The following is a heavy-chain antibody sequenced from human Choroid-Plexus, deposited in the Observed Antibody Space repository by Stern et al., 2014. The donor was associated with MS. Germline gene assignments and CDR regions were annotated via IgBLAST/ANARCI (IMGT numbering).Heavy chain of an antibody. J-gene: IGHJ6*02. CDR3: VRERCINTRCYGGRFGYYYYGMDV. D-gene: IGHD2-2*01. V-gene: IGHV4-34*01. CDR2: IDRGGAT. Sequence: QLQLQQWGAGLLKPSETLSLTCAVYGGSFSGYYWSWIPQSPGTGLEWIGEIDRGGATNSNPSLNSRITISVDRSKKPIPHNLRAVTAADTAIYYCVRERCINTRCYGGRFGYYYYGMDVWGQGTTVTVS. CDR1: GGSFSGYY.